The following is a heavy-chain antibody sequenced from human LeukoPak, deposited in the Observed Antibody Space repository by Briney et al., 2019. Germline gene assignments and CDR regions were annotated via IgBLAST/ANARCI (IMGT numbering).Heavy chain of an antibody. V-gene: IGHV4-59*08. D-gene: IGHD2-2*01. J-gene: IGHJ4*02. Sequence: SETLSLTCTVSGGSISSYYWSWIRQPPGKGLKWIGYIYYSGSTNYNPSLKSRVTISVDTSKNQFSLKLSSVTAADTAVYYCARQLKAGYCSSTSCLTHFDYWGQGTLVTVSS. CDR3: ARQLKAGYCSSTSCLTHFDY. CDR1: GGSISSYY. CDR2: IYYSGST.